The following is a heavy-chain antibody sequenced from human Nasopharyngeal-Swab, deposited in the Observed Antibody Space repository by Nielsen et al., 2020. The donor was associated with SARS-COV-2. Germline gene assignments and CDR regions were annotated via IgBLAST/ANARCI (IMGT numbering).Heavy chain of an antibody. CDR2: ISYDGSNK. D-gene: IGHD3-10*01. V-gene: IGHV3-30*18. CDR1: GFTFSSYG. Sequence: GGSLRLSCAASGFTFSSYGMHWVRQAPGQGLEWVAVISYDGSNKYYADSVKGRFTISRDNSKNTLYLQMNSLRAEDTAVYYCAKDKARFGELRHLLYCFDYWGQGTLVTVSS. J-gene: IGHJ4*02. CDR3: AKDKARFGELRHLLYCFDY.